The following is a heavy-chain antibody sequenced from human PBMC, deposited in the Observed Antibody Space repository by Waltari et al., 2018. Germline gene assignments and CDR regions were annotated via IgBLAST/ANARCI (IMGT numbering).Heavy chain of an antibody. Sequence: QVQLVESGGGVVQPGRSLRLSCAASAFTFSSYAMHWVRQAPGKGLEWVAVISYDGSNKYYADSVKGRFTISRDNSKNTLYLQMNSLRAEDTAVYYCARGSPTGMVQGVIGPWGQGTLVTVSS. CDR2: ISYDGSNK. V-gene: IGHV3-30-3*01. CDR3: ARGSPTGMVQGVIGP. J-gene: IGHJ5*02. CDR1: AFTFSSYA. D-gene: IGHD3-10*01.